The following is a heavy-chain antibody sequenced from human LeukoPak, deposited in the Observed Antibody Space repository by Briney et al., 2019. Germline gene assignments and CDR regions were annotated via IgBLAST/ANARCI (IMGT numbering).Heavy chain of an antibody. Sequence: PWGSLRLSCTASGFTFGDYGMSWVRQAPGEGLEGVGFIRSKTYGGTTEYAASVKGRFTISRDDSKSIAYLQMNSLKTEDTAVYYCTRHVYYYDDGGYLHWGQGTLVTVSS. CDR2: IRSKTYGGTT. V-gene: IGHV3-49*04. CDR1: GFTFGDYG. CDR3: TRHVYYYDDGGYLH. J-gene: IGHJ4*02. D-gene: IGHD3-22*01.